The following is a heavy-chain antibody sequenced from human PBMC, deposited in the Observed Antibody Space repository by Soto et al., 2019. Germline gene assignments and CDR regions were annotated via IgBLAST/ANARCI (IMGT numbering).Heavy chain of an antibody. D-gene: IGHD2-2*01. CDR3: ARGGIVVVPAAGGVTFDY. V-gene: IGHV4-34*01. J-gene: IGHJ4*02. CDR2: INHSGST. Sequence: TSETLSLTCAVYGGSFSGYYWSWIRQPPGKGLEWIGEINHSGSTNYNPSLKSRVTISVDTSKNQFSLKLSSVTAADTAVYYCARGGIVVVPAAGGVTFDYWGQGTLVTVS. CDR1: GGSFSGYY.